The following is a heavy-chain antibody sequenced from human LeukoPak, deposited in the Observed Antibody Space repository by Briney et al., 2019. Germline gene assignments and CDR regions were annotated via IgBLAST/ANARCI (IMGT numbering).Heavy chain of an antibody. CDR3: ARPEPYGSGSYFDY. CDR1: GFTVSSNY. Sequence: GGSLRLSCAASGFTVSSNYMSWVRQAPGNGLEWVSVIYSDGNTYYADSVKGRFTISRDNSKNTLYLQMNSLRAEDTAVYYCARPEPYGSGSYFDYWGQGTLVTVSS. J-gene: IGHJ4*02. D-gene: IGHD3-10*01. CDR2: IYSDGNT. V-gene: IGHV3-66*04.